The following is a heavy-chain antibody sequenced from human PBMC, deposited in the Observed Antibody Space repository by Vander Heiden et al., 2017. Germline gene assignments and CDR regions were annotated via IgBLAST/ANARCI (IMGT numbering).Heavy chain of an antibody. D-gene: IGHD4-17*01. CDR2: INPNSGGT. Sequence: QVQLVQSGAVVKKPGASVKVSCKASGYTFTGYYMHWVRQAPVQGLEWMGWINPNSGGTNYAQKFQGRVTMTRDTSISTAYMELSRLRSDDTAVYYCARDFGDYGDYVGWFDPWGQGTLVTVSS. CDR1: GYTFTGYY. V-gene: IGHV1-2*02. CDR3: ARDFGDYGDYVGWFDP. J-gene: IGHJ5*02.